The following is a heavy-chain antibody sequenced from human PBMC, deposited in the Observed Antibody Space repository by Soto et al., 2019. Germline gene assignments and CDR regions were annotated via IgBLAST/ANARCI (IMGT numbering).Heavy chain of an antibody. CDR2: IIPIFGTA. Sequence: QVQLVQSGAEVKKPGSSVKVSCKASGGTFSSYAISWVRQAPGQGLEWMGGIIPIFGTANYAQKFQGRVTINADESTSTAYMELSSRRSEDTAVYYCAGPPELTRIYYYYGMDVWGQGTTVTVSS. CDR3: AGPPELTRIYYYYGMDV. CDR1: GGTFSSYA. J-gene: IGHJ6*02. D-gene: IGHD1-7*01. V-gene: IGHV1-69*12.